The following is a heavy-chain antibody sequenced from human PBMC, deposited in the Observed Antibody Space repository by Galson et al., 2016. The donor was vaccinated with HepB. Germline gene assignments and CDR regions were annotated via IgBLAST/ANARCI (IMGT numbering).Heavy chain of an antibody. V-gene: IGHV3-64D*06. CDR3: VKGSGVSSDWYNNWFDS. CDR1: GFTFSSFA. Sequence: SLRLSCAASGFTFSSFAVHWLRQAPGKGLEYVSAIGYNGGSTYHAGSVKGRFTISRDNSKNTLYLHMSSLRTEDTAVYYCVKGSGVSSDWYNNWFDSWGQGTLVTVSS. J-gene: IGHJ5*01. D-gene: IGHD6-19*01. CDR2: IGYNGGST.